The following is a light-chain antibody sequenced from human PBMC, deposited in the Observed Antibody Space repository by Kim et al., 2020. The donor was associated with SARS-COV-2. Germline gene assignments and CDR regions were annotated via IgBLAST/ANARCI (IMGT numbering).Light chain of an antibody. CDR1: ALPKKY. CDR3: QSADSSGTYVV. V-gene: IGLV3-25*03. Sequence: PGHTAMITCSGDALPKKYAYWYQQKPGQAPVLVIYKDSERPSGIPERFSGSSSGTTVTLTISGVQAEDEADYYCQSADSSGTYVVFGGGTQLTVL. J-gene: IGLJ2*01. CDR2: KDS.